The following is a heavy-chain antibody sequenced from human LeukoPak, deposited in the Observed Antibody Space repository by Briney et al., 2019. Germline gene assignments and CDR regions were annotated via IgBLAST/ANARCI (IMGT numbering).Heavy chain of an antibody. J-gene: IGHJ4*02. CDR2: FDPEDGET. V-gene: IGHV1-24*01. D-gene: IGHD3-10*01. CDR3: ATGTAWDHSSLVRGAHYYFDY. CDR1: GYTLTELS. Sequence: GASVKVSCKVSGYTLTELSMHWVRQAPGKGLEWMGGFDPEDGETNYAQKFQGRVTMTEDTSTDTAYMELSSLGSEDTAVYYCATGTAWDHSSLVRGAHYYFDYWGQGTLVTVSS.